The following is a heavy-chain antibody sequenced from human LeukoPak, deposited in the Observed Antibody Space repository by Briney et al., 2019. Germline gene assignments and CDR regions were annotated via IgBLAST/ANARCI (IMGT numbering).Heavy chain of an antibody. J-gene: IGHJ4*02. V-gene: IGHV3-23*01. D-gene: IGHD3-3*01. CDR2: ISGSGGST. Sequence: GGSLRLSCAASGFTFSSYAMSWVRQAPGKGLEWVSAISGSGGSTYYADSVKGRFTISRDNSKNTLYLQMNSLRAEDTAVYYCAKTGSDFWSGYVRNLDYWGQGTLVTVSS. CDR1: GFTFSSYA. CDR3: AKTGSDFWSGYVRNLDY.